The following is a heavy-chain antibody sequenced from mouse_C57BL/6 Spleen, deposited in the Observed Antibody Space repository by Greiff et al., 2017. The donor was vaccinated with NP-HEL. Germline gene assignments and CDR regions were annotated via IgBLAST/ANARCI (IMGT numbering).Heavy chain of an antibody. CDR2: IWRGGST. CDR1: GFSLTSYG. CDR3: AKNGGLLRAMDY. J-gene: IGHJ4*01. Sequence: VKLMESGPGLVQPSQSLSITCTVSGFSLTSYGVHWVRQSPGKGLEWLGVIWRGGSTDYNAAFMSRLSITKDNSKSQVFFKMNSLQADDTAIYYCAKNGGLLRAMDYWGQGTSVTVSS. V-gene: IGHV2-5*01. D-gene: IGHD2-10*01.